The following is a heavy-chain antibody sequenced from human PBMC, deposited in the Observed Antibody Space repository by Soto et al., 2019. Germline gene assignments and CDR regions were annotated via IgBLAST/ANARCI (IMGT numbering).Heavy chain of an antibody. Sequence: QVQLQESGPGLVKPSGTLSLTCAVSGGSISSSNWWSWVRQPPGKGLEWIGEIYHSGSTNYNPSLKRRVTISVDKSKNQFSLKLSSVTAADAAVYYCARGLRNSVVTGDFDLWGRGTLVTVSS. CDR2: IYHSGST. V-gene: IGHV4-4*02. CDR1: GGSISSSNW. J-gene: IGHJ2*01. D-gene: IGHD2-15*01. CDR3: ARGLRNSVVTGDFDL.